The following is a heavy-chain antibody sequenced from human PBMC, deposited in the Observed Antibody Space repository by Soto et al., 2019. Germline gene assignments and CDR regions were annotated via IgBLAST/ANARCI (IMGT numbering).Heavy chain of an antibody. CDR1: GGPISSSSYY. V-gene: IGHV4-39*01. CDR2: IYYSGYT. J-gene: IGHJ2*01. Sequence: SETLSLTCTVSGGPISSSSYYWGWIRQPPGKGLEWIGSIYYSGYTYYNPSLKSRVTISVDTSKDQFSLRLSSVTAVDTAVYYCARSGIAVHWYFDLWGRGTLVTVSS. D-gene: IGHD6-19*01. CDR3: ARSGIAVHWYFDL.